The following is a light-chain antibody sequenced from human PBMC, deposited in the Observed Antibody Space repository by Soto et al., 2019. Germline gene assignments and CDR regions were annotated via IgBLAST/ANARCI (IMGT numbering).Light chain of an antibody. CDR1: NSDVGNYNL. CDR3: CSYATMTTVVV. V-gene: IGLV2-23*02. Sequence: QSVLTQPASVSGSPGQSITISCTATNSDVGNYNLVSWYQQHPGKAPKLMIYDDTKRPSGVSDRFSGSRSGNTASLTISGRQAEDEADYYCCSYATMTTVVVFGGGTKLTVL. CDR2: DDT. J-gene: IGLJ2*01.